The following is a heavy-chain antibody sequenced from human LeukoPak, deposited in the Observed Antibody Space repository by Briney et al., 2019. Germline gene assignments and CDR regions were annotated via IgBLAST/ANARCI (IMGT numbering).Heavy chain of an antibody. CDR3: AREPVAVAGIPTWFDP. CDR1: GGSISSYY. V-gene: IGHV4-4*07. Sequence: SETLSLTCTVSGGSISSYYWSWIRQPAGKGLEWIGRIYTSVSTNYNPSLKSRVTMSVDTSKNQFSLKLSSVTAADTAVYYCAREPVAVAGIPTWFDPWGQGTLVTVSS. D-gene: IGHD6-19*01. J-gene: IGHJ5*02. CDR2: IYTSVST.